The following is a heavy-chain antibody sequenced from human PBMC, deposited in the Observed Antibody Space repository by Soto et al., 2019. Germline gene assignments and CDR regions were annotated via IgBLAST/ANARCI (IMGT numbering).Heavy chain of an antibody. D-gene: IGHD3-22*01. CDR1: GFTFSSYA. CDR3: AKVPYYYDSSGYYHY. J-gene: IGHJ4*02. V-gene: IGHV3-23*01. Sequence: PGGSLRLSCAASGFTFSSYAMSWVRQAPGKGLEWVSAISGSGGSTYYADSVKGRFTISRDNSKNTLYLQMNSLRAEDTAVYYCAKVPYYYDSSGYYHYWGQGTLVTVSS. CDR2: ISGSGGST.